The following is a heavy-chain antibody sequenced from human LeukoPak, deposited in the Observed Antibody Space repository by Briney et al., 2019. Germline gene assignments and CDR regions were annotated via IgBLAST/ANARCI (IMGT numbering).Heavy chain of an antibody. CDR3: ASLPEYYYDSSGDFDY. D-gene: IGHD3-22*01. J-gene: IGHJ4*02. CDR2: INPNSGGT. V-gene: IGHV1-2*02. CDR1: GYTFTGYY. Sequence: ASVKVSCKASGYTFTGYYMHWVRQAPGQGLEWMGWINPNSGGTNYAQKFQGRVTMTRDTSISTAYMELSRLRSDDTAVYYCASLPEYYYDSSGDFDYWGQGTLVTVSS.